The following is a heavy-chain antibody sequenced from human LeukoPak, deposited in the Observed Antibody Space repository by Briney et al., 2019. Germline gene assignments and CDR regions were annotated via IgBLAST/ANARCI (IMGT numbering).Heavy chain of an antibody. CDR3: ARLSRSYYDSSGYYFDAFDI. J-gene: IGHJ3*02. V-gene: IGHV4-59*01. D-gene: IGHD3-22*01. CDR1: GGSISSYY. CDR2: IYYSGST. Sequence: SETLSLTCTVSGGSISSYYWSWIRQPPGKGLEWIGYIYYSGSTNYNPSLKSRVTISVDTSKNQFSLKLSSVTAADTAVYYCARLSRSYYDSSGYYFDAFDIWGQGTMVTVSS.